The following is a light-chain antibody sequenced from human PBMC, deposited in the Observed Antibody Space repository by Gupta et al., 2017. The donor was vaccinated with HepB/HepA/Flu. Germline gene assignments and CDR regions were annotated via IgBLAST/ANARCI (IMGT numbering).Light chain of an antibody. CDR3: NESDTTSTNCV. Sequence: SYVLTQPPSVSVAPGKTARLTCGGNNIGSKSVHWYQQKQGQAPVLVVDYDLDRPSGITDRGSCSPAGNKATPLTIIVRAEEEADDYCNESDTTSTNCVFGCGTQITVL. V-gene: IGLV3-21*03. CDR1: NIGSKS. J-gene: IGLJ2*01. CDR2: YDL.